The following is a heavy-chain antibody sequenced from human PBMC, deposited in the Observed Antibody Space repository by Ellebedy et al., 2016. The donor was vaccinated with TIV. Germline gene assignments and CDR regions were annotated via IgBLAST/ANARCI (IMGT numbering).Heavy chain of an antibody. CDR1: GFPFSRYA. D-gene: IGHD3-16*01. V-gene: IGHV3-23*01. CDR3: VKMGGLVPGIYYLGY. J-gene: IGHJ4*02. Sequence: GESLKISCAASGFPFSRYAMSWVRQAPGKGPEWVSAFSGTSLDTYYADSVKGRFTISRDNSKNTLYLQMNSLRVEDTAVYYCVKMGGLVPGIYYLGYWGQGTLVTVSS. CDR2: FSGTSLDT.